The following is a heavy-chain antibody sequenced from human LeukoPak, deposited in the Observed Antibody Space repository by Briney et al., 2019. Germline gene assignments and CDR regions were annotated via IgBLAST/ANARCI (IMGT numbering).Heavy chain of an antibody. V-gene: IGHV4-4*02. CDR1: GGSISSSSW. CDR3: ARGNYYGSGSYYS. D-gene: IGHD3-10*01. CDR2: IYHSGST. Sequence: SETLSLTCAVSGGSISSSSWWSWVRQPPGKGLEWIGEIYHSGSTNYNPSLKSRVTISVDKSKNQFSLKLSSVTAADTAVYYCARGNYYGSGSYYSWGQGTLVTVSS. J-gene: IGHJ5*02.